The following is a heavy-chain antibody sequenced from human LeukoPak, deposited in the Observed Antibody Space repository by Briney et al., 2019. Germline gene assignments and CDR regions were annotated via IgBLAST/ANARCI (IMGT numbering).Heavy chain of an antibody. D-gene: IGHD1-26*01. V-gene: IGHV3-48*04. CDR1: GFTFSNYW. CDR3: AREEGSRGAQNWFDP. Sequence: QPGGSLRLSCAASGFTFSNYWMSWVRQAPGKGLEWVSYISSSGSTIYYADSVKGRFTISRDNAKNSLYLQMNSLRAEDTAVYYCAREEGSRGAQNWFDPWGQGTLVTVSS. CDR2: ISSSGSTI. J-gene: IGHJ5*02.